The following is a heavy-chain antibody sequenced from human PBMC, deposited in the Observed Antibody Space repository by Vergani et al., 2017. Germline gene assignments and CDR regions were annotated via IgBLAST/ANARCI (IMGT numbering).Heavy chain of an antibody. J-gene: IGHJ3*02. D-gene: IGHD2-15*01. CDR3: ARDPKSYCSGGSCFSVWGAFDI. Sequence: QVQLQESGPGLVKPPGTLSLTCAVSGDSFRSNKWWTWVRQSPGKTLEWIGEVSHSGSTNYNPSLKGRVTLSLDTSKNQFSLRLSSVTVADTAVYYCARDPKSYCSGGSCFSVWGAFDIWGRGTTVTVSS. V-gene: IGHV4-4*03. CDR2: VSHSGST. CDR1: GDSFRSNKW.